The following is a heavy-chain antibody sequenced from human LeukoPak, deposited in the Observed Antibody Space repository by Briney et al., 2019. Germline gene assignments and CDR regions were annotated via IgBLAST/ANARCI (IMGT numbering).Heavy chain of an antibody. J-gene: IGHJ5*02. CDR2: ISHSGYT. V-gene: IGHV4-34*01. D-gene: IGHD4-17*01. CDR1: NGSFSGYY. CDR3: ARHGFYGDSARRKFDP. Sequence: PSETLSLTCTVYNGSFSGYYWSWIRQPPGTGLEWIGEISHSGYTNLNPSLKSRLTISLDTSKNHFSLRLTSLTAADTAVYYCARHGFYGDSARRKFDPWGQGTLVTVSS.